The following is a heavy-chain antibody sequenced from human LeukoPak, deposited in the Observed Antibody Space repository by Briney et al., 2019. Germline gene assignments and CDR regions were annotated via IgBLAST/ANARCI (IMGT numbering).Heavy chain of an antibody. CDR2: ISSSGTTI. V-gene: IGHV3-48*03. Sequence: GGSLRLSCAASGFTFSSYEMNWVRQAPGKGLEWVSYISSSGTTICYADSVKGRFTISRDNAKNSLYLQMNSLRAEDTAVYYCARPDGDYYYGSGSYFHYWGQGTPVTVSS. J-gene: IGHJ4*02. CDR1: GFTFSSYE. D-gene: IGHD3-10*01. CDR3: ARPDGDYYYGSGSYFHY.